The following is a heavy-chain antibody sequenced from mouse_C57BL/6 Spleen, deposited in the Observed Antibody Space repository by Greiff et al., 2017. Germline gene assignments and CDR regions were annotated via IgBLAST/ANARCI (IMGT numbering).Heavy chain of an antibody. V-gene: IGHV5-15*01. CDR2: ISHLAYSI. CDR1: GFTFSDYG. J-gene: IGHJ2*01. CDR3: ARTGKGHYFDY. Sequence: EVMLVESGGGLVQPVGSLKLSCAASGFTFSDYGMAWVRQAPRKGPEWVAFISHLAYSIYYADTVTGRFTISRENAKNTLYLEMSSLRSEDTAMYYCARTGKGHYFDYWGQGTTLTVSS. D-gene: IGHD4-1*01.